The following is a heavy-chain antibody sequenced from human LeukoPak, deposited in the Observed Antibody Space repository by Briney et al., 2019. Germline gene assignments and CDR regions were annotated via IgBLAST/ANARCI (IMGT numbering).Heavy chain of an antibody. CDR2: IYYSGST. D-gene: IGHD1-26*01. Sequence: SETLSLTCTVSVGSISSYYWSWIRQPPGKGLEWIGDIYYSGSTNYNPSLKSRVTISVDTSKNQFSLKLSSVTAADTAVYYCARDVRSYYDWYFDLWGRGTLVTVSS. V-gene: IGHV4-59*01. CDR1: VGSISSYY. J-gene: IGHJ2*01. CDR3: ARDVRSYYDWYFDL.